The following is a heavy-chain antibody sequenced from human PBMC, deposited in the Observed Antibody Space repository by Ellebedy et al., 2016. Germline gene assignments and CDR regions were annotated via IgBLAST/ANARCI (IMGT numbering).Heavy chain of an antibody. CDR1: GFTFTSYA. V-gene: IGHV3-30*04. J-gene: IGHJ4*02. CDR2: TSYDGSDK. D-gene: IGHD2-15*01. Sequence: GGSLRLSCAAFGFTFTSYAMHWVRQAPGKGLEWVAVTSYDGSDKYHADSVKGRFTISRDNSKNTVYLQMNSLRAEDTAVYYCARDKGAGYCSGGTCYSFDYWGQGTLVTVSS. CDR3: ARDKGAGYCSGGTCYSFDY.